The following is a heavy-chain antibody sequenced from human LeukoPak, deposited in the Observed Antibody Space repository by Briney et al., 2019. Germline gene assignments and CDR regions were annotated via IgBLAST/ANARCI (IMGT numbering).Heavy chain of an antibody. Sequence: PGGSLRLSCAASGFTFSSYAMSWVRQAPGKGLEWVSAISGSGGSTYYADTVKGRFTISRDNSKNTLYLQMNSQRAEDTAVYYCATLVVTAILYYFDYWGQGTLVTVSS. V-gene: IGHV3-23*01. J-gene: IGHJ4*02. CDR1: GFTFSSYA. CDR3: ATLVVTAILYYFDY. CDR2: ISGSGGST. D-gene: IGHD2-21*02.